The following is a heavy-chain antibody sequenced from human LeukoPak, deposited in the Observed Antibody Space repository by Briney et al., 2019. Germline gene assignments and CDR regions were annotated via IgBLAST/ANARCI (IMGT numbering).Heavy chain of an antibody. V-gene: IGHV3-11*01. Sequence: PGGSLRLSCAASGFTFSDYYMSWIRQAPGKGLEWVSYISSSGSMISDADSVKGRFTISRDNAKKSLYLQMNSLITEDTALYYCAKDTYYDSSGYYDYWGQGTLVTVSS. D-gene: IGHD3-22*01. J-gene: IGHJ4*02. CDR3: AKDTYYDSSGYYDY. CDR2: ISSSGSMI. CDR1: GFTFSDYY.